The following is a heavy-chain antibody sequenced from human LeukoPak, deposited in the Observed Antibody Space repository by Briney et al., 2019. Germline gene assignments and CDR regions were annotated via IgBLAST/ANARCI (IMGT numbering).Heavy chain of an antibody. Sequence: GGSLRLSCAASGFTFSSYAMSWVRQAPGKGLEWVSAISGSGGGTYYADSVKGRFTISRDNSKNTLYLQMNSLRAEDTAVYYCAKARYSSSSPIYFDYWGQGTLVTVSS. CDR1: GFTFSSYA. J-gene: IGHJ4*02. CDR2: ISGSGGGT. D-gene: IGHD6-6*01. V-gene: IGHV3-23*01. CDR3: AKARYSSSSPIYFDY.